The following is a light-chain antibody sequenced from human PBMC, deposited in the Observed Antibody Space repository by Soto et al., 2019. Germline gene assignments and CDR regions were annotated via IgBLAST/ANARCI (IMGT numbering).Light chain of an antibody. J-gene: IGKJ4*01. CDR1: QTVGSSY. CDR3: QQSGPSPPLT. V-gene: IGKV3-20*01. CDR2: ATS. Sequence: DIVLTQSPGTLSLSPGERATVSCRASQTVGSSYLAWYQQKLSQAPRLLIYATSSRATGIPDRISGSGSGTAFTLTISRLEPEDFAVYYCQQSGPSPPLTFGGGTKVEI.